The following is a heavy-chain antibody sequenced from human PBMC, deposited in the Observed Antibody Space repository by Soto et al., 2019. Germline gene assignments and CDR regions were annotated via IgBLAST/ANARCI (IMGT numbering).Heavy chain of an antibody. CDR1: GFTFSSYA. CDR3: AKDQKIYSSWYFFDY. Sequence: EVPLLESGGGLVQPGGSLRLSCAASGFTFSSYAMSWVRQAPGKGLEWVSAISGSGGSTYYADSVKGRFTISRDNSQXTLYLQMNSLRAEDTAVYYCAKDQKIYSSWYFFDYWGQGTLVTVSS. D-gene: IGHD6-13*01. V-gene: IGHV3-23*01. J-gene: IGHJ4*02. CDR2: ISGSGGST.